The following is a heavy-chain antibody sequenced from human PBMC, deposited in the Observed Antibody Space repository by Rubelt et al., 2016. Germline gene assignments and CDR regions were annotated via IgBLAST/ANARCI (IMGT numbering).Heavy chain of an antibody. V-gene: IGHV4-39*07. CDR1: GGSISSSSYY. CDR3: ARDYRAGSHSWGTFDI. Sequence: QLQLQESGPGLVKPSETLSLTCTVSGGSISSSSYYWGWIRQPPGKGLEWIGSIYYSGSTYYNPSLKSRVTISVDTSKNQFSLKLSSVTAADTAVYYCARDYRAGSHSWGTFDIWGQGTMVTVSS. J-gene: IGHJ3*02. D-gene: IGHD6-13*01. CDR2: IYYSGST.